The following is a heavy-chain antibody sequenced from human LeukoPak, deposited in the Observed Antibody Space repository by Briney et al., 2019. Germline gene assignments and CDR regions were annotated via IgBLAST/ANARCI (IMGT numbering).Heavy chain of an antibody. J-gene: IGHJ2*01. CDR3: ARDDCGGDCYSGWYFDL. CDR2: IWHDASHT. Sequence: GRSLRLSCAASGFSFSTYAMHWVRQAPGKGLEWVALIWHDASHTFYTDSVKGRFTISRDNAKNSLYLQMNSLRAEDTAVYYCARDDCGGDCYSGWYFDLWGRGTLVTVSS. CDR1: GFSFSTYA. V-gene: IGHV3-33*01. D-gene: IGHD2-21*02.